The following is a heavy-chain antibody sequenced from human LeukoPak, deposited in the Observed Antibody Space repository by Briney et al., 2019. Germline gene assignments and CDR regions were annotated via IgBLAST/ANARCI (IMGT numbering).Heavy chain of an antibody. D-gene: IGHD3-10*01. Sequence: ASVKVSCKASGYTFTSYDINWVRQAPGQGLEWMGWINPNSGGTNYAQKFQGRVTMTRDTSISTAYMELSRLRSDDTAVYYCARGGGSGSHFDYWGQGTLVTVSS. V-gene: IGHV1-2*02. CDR2: INPNSGGT. CDR1: GYTFTSYD. J-gene: IGHJ4*02. CDR3: ARGGGSGSHFDY.